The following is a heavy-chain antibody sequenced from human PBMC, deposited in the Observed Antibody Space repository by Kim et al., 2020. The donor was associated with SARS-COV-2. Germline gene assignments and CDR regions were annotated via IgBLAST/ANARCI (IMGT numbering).Heavy chain of an antibody. V-gene: IGHV5-10-1*01. Sequence: YSPSFQGHVTISADKSISTAYLQWSSLKASDTAMYYCARQLAAAVVAFDIWGQGTMVTVSS. D-gene: IGHD6-13*01. CDR3: ARQLAAAVVAFDI. J-gene: IGHJ3*02.